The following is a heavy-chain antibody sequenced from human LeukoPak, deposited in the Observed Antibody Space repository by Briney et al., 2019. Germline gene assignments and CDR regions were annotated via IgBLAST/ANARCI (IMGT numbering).Heavy chain of an antibody. CDR2: IYPGDSDT. Sequence: PGESLKISCKGSGYSFSSYLIGWVRQMPGKVLEWMGIIYPGDSDTRYSPSFQGQVTISADKSISTAYLQWSSLKASDTAMYYCAKAEALASAFDYWGQGTLVTVSS. D-gene: IGHD6-13*01. CDR3: AKAEALASAFDY. J-gene: IGHJ4*02. V-gene: IGHV5-51*01. CDR1: GYSFSSYL.